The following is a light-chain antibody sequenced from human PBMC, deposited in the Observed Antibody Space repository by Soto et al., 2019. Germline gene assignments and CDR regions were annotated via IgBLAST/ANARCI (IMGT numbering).Light chain of an antibody. CDR3: CSYAGSGTYV. CDR1: SSDVGGYNY. J-gene: IGLJ1*01. V-gene: IGLV2-23*01. Sequence: QSALTQPASVSGSPGQSITISCTGTSSDVGGYNYVSWYQQHPGKAPKLMIYEGSKRPSGVSNRFSGSKSGNTASLAISGLQAEDEADYYCCSYAGSGTYVFETGTKVTVL. CDR2: EGS.